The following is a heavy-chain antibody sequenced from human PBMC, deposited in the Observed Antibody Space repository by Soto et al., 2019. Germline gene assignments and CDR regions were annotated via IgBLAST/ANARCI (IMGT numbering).Heavy chain of an antibody. V-gene: IGHV1-69*06. CDR2: IIPMFGTA. CDR1: GGTFGTYT. Sequence: VHLVQSGAEVKKAGSSVKVSCTASGGTFGTYTVTWVRQAPGQGLEWMGEIIPMFGTASYAQKFQGRVTLTADKSTTTAHMELSSLSSDDTAVYFCARQRAMPPHFYSGMDVWGQGTTVTVSS. J-gene: IGHJ6*02. CDR3: ARQRAMPPHFYSGMDV. D-gene: IGHD2-2*01.